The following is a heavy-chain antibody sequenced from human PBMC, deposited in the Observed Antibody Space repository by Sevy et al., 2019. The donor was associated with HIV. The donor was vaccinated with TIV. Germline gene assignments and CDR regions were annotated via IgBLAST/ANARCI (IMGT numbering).Heavy chain of an antibody. CDR1: GGTFSSYD. CDR3: ARGGGAVDVGMDV. CDR2: IIPIFGTS. V-gene: IGHV1-69*13. Sequence: ASVKVSCKASGGTFSSYDINWVRQAPGQGLEWMGQIIPIFGTSSYAHNFQGRVTITADESTSTAYMDLSSLRSEDTAVHYCARGGGAVDVGMDVWGQGTTVTVSS. D-gene: IGHD2-21*01. J-gene: IGHJ6*02.